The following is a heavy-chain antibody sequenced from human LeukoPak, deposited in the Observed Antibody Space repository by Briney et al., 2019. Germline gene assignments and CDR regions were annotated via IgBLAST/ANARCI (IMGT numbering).Heavy chain of an antibody. CDR3: AKAGGTTVTTADYYYGMDV. D-gene: IGHD4-17*01. J-gene: IGHJ6*02. Sequence: GGSLRPSCAASGFTFSSYAMSWVRQAPGKGLEWVSAISGSGGSTYYADSVKGRFTISRDNSKNTLYLQMNSLRAEDTAVYYCAKAGGTTVTTADYYYGMDVWGQGTTVTVSS. CDR2: ISGSGGST. V-gene: IGHV3-23*01. CDR1: GFTFSSYA.